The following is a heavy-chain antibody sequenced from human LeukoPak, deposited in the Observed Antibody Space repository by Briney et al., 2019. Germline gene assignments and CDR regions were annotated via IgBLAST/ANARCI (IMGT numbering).Heavy chain of an antibody. J-gene: IGHJ4*02. CDR1: GGTFSSYA. CDR3: AREGVGKVPAAMRGDY. D-gene: IGHD2-2*01. Sequence: GASVKVSCKASGGTFSSYAISWVRQAPGQGLEWMGRIIPIFGTANYAQKFQGRVTITTDESTSTAYMELSSLRSEDTAVYYCAREGVGKVPAAMRGDYWGQGTLVTVSS. V-gene: IGHV1-69*05. CDR2: IIPIFGTA.